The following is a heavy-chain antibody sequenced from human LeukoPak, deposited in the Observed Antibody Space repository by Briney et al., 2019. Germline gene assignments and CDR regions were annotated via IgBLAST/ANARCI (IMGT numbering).Heavy chain of an antibody. Sequence: GSSVKVSCKASGGTFSSYAISWVRQAPGQGLEWMGGIIPIFGTANYAQKFQGRVTITADESTSTAYMELSSLRSEDTAVYYCAREAYCGGDCYTRWSYWGQGTLVTVSS. CDR1: GGTFSSYA. V-gene: IGHV1-69*01. CDR3: AREAYCGGDCYTRWSY. J-gene: IGHJ4*02. CDR2: IIPIFGTA. D-gene: IGHD2-21*01.